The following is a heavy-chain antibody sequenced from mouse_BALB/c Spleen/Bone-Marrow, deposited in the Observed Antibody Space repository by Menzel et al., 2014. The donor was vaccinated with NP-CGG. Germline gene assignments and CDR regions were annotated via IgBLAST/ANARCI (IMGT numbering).Heavy chain of an antibody. J-gene: IGHJ2*01. CDR2: IHPNSGNI. CDR1: GYTFTSSW. Sequence: VQLQQSGSVLVRPGASVRLSCKASGYTFTSSWMHWAKQRPGQGPEWIGGIHPNSGNINYNEKFKGKATLTVDTFSSIGYVDLSSLTSEDSAVYYCARHHRYAYYFDYWGQGTTLTVSS. D-gene: IGHD2-14*01. CDR3: ARHHRYAYYFDY. V-gene: IGHV1S130*01.